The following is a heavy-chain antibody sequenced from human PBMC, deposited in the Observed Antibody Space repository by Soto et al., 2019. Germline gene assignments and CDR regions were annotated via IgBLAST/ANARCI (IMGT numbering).Heavy chain of an antibody. CDR3: ATTTVTTFFDY. V-gene: IGHV3-13*01. CDR1: AFTFANYD. D-gene: IGHD4-4*01. Sequence: GGSLRLSCAASAFTFANYDMHWVRQATGRGLEWVSGIGMAGDTYYPSSVKGRFIISRENANDSLFLQMNSLTPDDTAVYYCATTTVTTFFDYWGQGTLVTVSS. J-gene: IGHJ4*02. CDR2: IGMAGDT.